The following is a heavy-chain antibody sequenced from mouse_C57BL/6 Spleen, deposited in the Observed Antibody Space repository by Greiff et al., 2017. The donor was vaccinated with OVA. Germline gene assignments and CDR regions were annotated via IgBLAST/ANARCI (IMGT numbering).Heavy chain of an antibody. CDR2: ISYDGSN. CDR3: ARNDYDDWFAY. Sequence: ELGPGLVKPSQSLSLTCSVTGYSITSGYYWNWIRQFPGNKLEWMGYISYDGSNNYNPSLKNRISITRDTSKNQFFLKLNSVTTEDTATYYCARNDYDDWFAYWGQGTLVTVSA. V-gene: IGHV3-6*01. D-gene: IGHD2-4*01. J-gene: IGHJ3*01. CDR1: GYSITSGYY.